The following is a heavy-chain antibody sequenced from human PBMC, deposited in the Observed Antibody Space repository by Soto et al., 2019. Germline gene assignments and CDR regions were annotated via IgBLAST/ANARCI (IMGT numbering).Heavy chain of an antibody. Sequence: QIQLVQSGPEVRKPGASVKVSCKASGYTFRHYGIKWVRQAPGQGLEWVGWITAYNGNRHHAEKFQGRVTMTTDTSTSTTDMELSSLTSDDTAVYYCARDAQSKAVAADLSSDYWGQGTLGTVSP. J-gene: IGHJ4*02. D-gene: IGHD6-19*01. CDR3: ARDAQSKAVAADLSSDY. CDR2: ITAYNGNR. CDR1: GYTFRHYG. V-gene: IGHV1-18*04.